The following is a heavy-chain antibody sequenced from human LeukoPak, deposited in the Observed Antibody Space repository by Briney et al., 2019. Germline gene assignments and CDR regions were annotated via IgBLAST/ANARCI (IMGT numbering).Heavy chain of an antibody. CDR2: IRHDGSNE. CDR3: AKEVHPYDSGTYYFDY. Sequence: PGGSLRLSCVVSGFTFSSYGMHWVRQAAGKGLEWVAFIRHDGSNEYYAASVKGRFTVSRDNSKNTLFLQMNSLRVEEMAVYYCAKEVHPYDSGTYYFDYWGRGTLVTVSS. CDR1: GFTFSSYG. V-gene: IGHV3-30*02. J-gene: IGHJ4*02. D-gene: IGHD3-10*01.